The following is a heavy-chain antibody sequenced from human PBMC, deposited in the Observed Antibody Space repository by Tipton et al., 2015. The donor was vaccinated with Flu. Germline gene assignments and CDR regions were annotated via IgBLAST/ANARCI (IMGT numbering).Heavy chain of an antibody. CDR2: IYYSGST. J-gene: IGHJ3*02. CDR3: ARGYCSGGNCYNAFDI. CDR1: GGSISSYY. Sequence: LRLSCTVSGGSISSYYWSWIRQPPGKGLEWIGYIYYSGSTNYNPSLKSRVTISVDTSKNQFSLKLSSVTAADTAVYYCARGYCSGGNCYNAFDIWGQGTMVTVSS. V-gene: IGHV4-59*01. D-gene: IGHD2-15*01.